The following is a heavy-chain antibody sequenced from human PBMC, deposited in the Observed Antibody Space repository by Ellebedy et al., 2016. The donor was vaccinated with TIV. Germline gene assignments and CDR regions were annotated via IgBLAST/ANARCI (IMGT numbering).Heavy chain of an antibody. CDR1: GFTVSSNY. D-gene: IGHD3-10*02. J-gene: IGHJ4*02. V-gene: IGHV3-53*01. CDR3: ARALGVRGARPAFDFDY. Sequence: GESLKISCAASGFTVSSNYMSWVRQAPGKGLEWVSVIYSGGSTYYADSVKGRFTISRDNSKNTLYLQMNSLRAEDTAVYYCARALGVRGARPAFDFDYWGQGTLVTVSS. CDR2: IYSGGST.